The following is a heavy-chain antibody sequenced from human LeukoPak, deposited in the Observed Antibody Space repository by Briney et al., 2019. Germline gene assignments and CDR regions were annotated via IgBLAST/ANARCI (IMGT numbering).Heavy chain of an antibody. V-gene: IGHV4-39*07. CDR1: GGSISSSSYY. CDR2: IFYSGGT. Sequence: SETLSLTCTVSGGSISSSSYYWGWIRQPPGKGLEWIGSIFYSGGTYYNPSLKSRVTISVDTSKNQFSLKLSSVTAADTAVYYCAREGFGDYSGNAFDIWGQGTMVTVSS. J-gene: IGHJ3*02. D-gene: IGHD3-10*01. CDR3: AREGFGDYSGNAFDI.